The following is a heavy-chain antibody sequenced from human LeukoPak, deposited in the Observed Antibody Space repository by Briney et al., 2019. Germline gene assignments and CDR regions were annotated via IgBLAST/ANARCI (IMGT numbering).Heavy chain of an antibody. CDR2: ISASGGST. J-gene: IGHJ5*02. CDR1: GCTFSYYA. Sequence: GGSLRLSCAASGCTFSYYAMSWVRQAPGKGLEWVSAISASGGSTDYADSVKGRFTISRDNSKNTLYLQMNSLRAEDTAVFYCAKGLSSGWYGESGSWGQGTLVTVSS. D-gene: IGHD6-19*01. V-gene: IGHV3-23*01. CDR3: AKGLSSGWYGESGS.